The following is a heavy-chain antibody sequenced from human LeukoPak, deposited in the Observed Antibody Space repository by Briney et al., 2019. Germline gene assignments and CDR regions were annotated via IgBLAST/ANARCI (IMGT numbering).Heavy chain of an antibody. D-gene: IGHD3-10*01. CDR2: IYYDGSNK. Sequence: GGSLRLSCAASGFTFSNYGMHWVRQAAGKGLEWVAVIYYDGSNKYYADSVKGRFTISRDNSKNMLYLEMTSLRAEDTALYYCTRESGGSIESWGQGTLVTVSS. J-gene: IGHJ4*02. V-gene: IGHV3-33*01. CDR3: TRESGGSIES. CDR1: GFTFSNYG.